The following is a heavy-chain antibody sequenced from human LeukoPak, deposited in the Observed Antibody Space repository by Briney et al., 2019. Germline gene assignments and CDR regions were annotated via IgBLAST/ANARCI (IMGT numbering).Heavy chain of an antibody. D-gene: IGHD6-19*01. CDR3: ATQAGSSGWYSFDY. Sequence: GGSLRLXCAASGFTFSSYGMHWVRQAPGKGLEWVAFIRYDGSNKYYADSVKGRFTISRDNSKNTLYLQMNSLRAEDTAVYYCATQAGSSGWYSFDYWGQGTLVTVSS. CDR1: GFTFSSYG. CDR2: IRYDGSNK. V-gene: IGHV3-30*02. J-gene: IGHJ4*02.